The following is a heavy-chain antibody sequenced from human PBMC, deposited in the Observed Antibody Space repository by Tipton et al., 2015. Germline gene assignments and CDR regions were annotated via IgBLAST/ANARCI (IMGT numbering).Heavy chain of an antibody. V-gene: IGHV4-59*08. CDR1: GDSINRYY. D-gene: IGHD3-9*01. Sequence: TLSLTCSVSGDSINRYYWSWIRQPPGKGLECIGYIYYTGSTHYNPSLKSRVTISVDTSKTQFSLKLTSVTAADTAVYYCACQEYDSLTRDYQTVDYRGQGTLVTVSS. J-gene: IGHJ4*02. CDR3: ACQEYDSLTRDYQTVDY. CDR2: IYYTGST.